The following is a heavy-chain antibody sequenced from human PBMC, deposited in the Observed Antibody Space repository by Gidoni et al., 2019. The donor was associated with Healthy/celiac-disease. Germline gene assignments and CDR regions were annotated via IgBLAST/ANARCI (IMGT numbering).Heavy chain of an antibody. V-gene: IGHV3-49*04. D-gene: IGHD3-22*01. CDR3: TRGALITMIVVVIPGAFDI. Sequence: EVQLVESGGGLVQPGRSLRLSCTASGFTFGDYAMSWVRQAPGKGLDGVGFIRSKAYGGTTEYAASVKGRFTISRDDSKSIAYLQMNSLKTEDTAVYYCTRGALITMIVVVIPGAFDIWGQGTMVTVSS. CDR1: GFTFGDYA. J-gene: IGHJ3*02. CDR2: IRSKAYGGTT.